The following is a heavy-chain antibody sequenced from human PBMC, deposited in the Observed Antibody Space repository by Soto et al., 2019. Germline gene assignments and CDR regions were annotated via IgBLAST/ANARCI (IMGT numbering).Heavy chain of an antibody. D-gene: IGHD2-15*01. J-gene: IGHJ6*02. V-gene: IGHV4-31*03. CDR1: GGSISSGGYY. CDR2: IYYSGST. CDR3: ARDYCSGGSCYGMDV. Sequence: TLSLTCTVSGGSISSGGYYWSWIRQHPGKGLEWIGYIYYSGSTYYNPSLKSRVTIPVDTSKNQFSLKLSSVTAADTAVYYCARDYCSGGSCYGMDVWGQGTTVTVSS.